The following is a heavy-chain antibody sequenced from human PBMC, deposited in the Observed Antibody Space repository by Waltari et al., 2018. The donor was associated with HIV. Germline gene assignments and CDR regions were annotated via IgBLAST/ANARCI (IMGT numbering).Heavy chain of an antibody. CDR2: TYHRSKWST. CDR3: ARDSFSLDF. J-gene: IGHJ4*02. V-gene: IGHV6-1*01. CDR1: GDRVSSDSAS. Sequence: QVYLEQSGPGLVKPSQTLPLTCVISGDRVSSDSASWNWIRQSPSRGLEWLGRTYHRSKWSTDYAESVRGRITITPDTSNNQYSLHLTSVTADDTAMYFCARDSFSLDFWGQGSLVVVSS.